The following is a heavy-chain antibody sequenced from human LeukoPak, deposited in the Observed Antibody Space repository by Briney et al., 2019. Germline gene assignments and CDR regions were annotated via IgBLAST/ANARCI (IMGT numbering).Heavy chain of an antibody. D-gene: IGHD2-15*01. J-gene: IGHJ4*02. Sequence: SETLSLTCTVSGDSISSFYWSWIRQPPGQGLEWIAYTYYSGSTNYNPSLKSRVTISVDTSKSQFSLKLSSVTAADTAVYYCARGSPDTPFDYWGQGTLVTVSS. CDR2: TYYSGST. CDR1: GDSISSFY. V-gene: IGHV4-59*01. CDR3: ARGSPDTPFDY.